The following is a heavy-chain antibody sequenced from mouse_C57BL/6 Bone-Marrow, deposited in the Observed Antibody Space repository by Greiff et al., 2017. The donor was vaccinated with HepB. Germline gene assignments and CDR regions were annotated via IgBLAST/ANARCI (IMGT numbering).Heavy chain of an antibody. CDR2: IYPGNSDT. CDR3: TRRCYDYDWYFDY. J-gene: IGHJ2*01. Sequence: EVKLVESGTVLARPGASVKMSCKTSGYTFTSYWMHWVKQRPGQGLEWIGAIYPGNSDTSYNQKFKGKAKLTAVTSASTAYMELSSLTNEDSAVYYCTRRCYDYDWYFDYWGQGTTLTVSS. CDR1: GYTFTSYW. D-gene: IGHD2-4*01. V-gene: IGHV1-5*01.